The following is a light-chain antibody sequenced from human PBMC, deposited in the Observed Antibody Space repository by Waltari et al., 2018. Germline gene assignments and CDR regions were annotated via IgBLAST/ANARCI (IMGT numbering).Light chain of an antibody. CDR1: SSNIGSNT. V-gene: IGLV1-44*01. Sequence: QSVLTQPPSASGTPGQRVTISCSGSSSNIGSNTVNWYHQFPGTAPGPLIYSNNQRPSGVPDRFSGSKSGTSASLAINGLQSEDEADYYCAAWDDSLNGWVFGGGTKLTVL. CDR2: SNN. CDR3: AAWDDSLNGWV. J-gene: IGLJ3*02.